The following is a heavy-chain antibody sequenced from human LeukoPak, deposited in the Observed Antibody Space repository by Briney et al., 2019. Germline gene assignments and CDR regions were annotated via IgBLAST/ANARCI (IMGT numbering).Heavy chain of an antibody. Sequence: SVEVSCKASGGTFSSYAIGWVRQAPGQGLEWMGGIIPIFGTANYAQKFQGRVTITADESTSTAYMELSSLRSEDTAVYYCASPRRIAARPLYYYYMDVWGKGTTVTVSS. J-gene: IGHJ6*03. CDR3: ASPRRIAARPLYYYYMDV. CDR2: IIPIFGTA. CDR1: GGTFSSYA. V-gene: IGHV1-69*13. D-gene: IGHD6-6*01.